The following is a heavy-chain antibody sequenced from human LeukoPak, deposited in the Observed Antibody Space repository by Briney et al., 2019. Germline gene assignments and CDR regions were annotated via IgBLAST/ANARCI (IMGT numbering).Heavy chain of an antibody. Sequence: PSETLSLTCTVSGGSISSYYWSWIRQPPGKGLEWIGYIYTSGSTNYNPSLKSRVTISVDTSKNQFSLKLSSVTAADTAVYYCARLGAAGTGYYYYYYMDVWGKGTTVTVSS. CDR3: ARLGAAGTGYYYYYYMDV. D-gene: IGHD6-13*01. CDR2: IYTSGST. J-gene: IGHJ6*03. CDR1: GGSISSYY. V-gene: IGHV4-4*09.